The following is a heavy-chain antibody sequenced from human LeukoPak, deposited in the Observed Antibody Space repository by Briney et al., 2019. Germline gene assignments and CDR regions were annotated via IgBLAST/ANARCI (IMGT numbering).Heavy chain of an antibody. V-gene: IGHV3-30*04. CDR3: AKDLSYSTDWPYFDS. CDR2: ISYDGSNK. CDR1: GFTFSSYA. D-gene: IGHD6-19*01. Sequence: GGSLRLSCAASGFTFSSYAMHWVRQAPGKGLEWVAVISYDGSNKYYADSVKGRFTISRDKSKNTLYLQLNSLRPEDTAVYYCAKDLSYSTDWPYFDSWGQGTLVTVSS. J-gene: IGHJ4*02.